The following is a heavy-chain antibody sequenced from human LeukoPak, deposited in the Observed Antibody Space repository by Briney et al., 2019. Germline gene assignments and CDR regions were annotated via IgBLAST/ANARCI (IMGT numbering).Heavy chain of an antibody. J-gene: IGHJ4*02. V-gene: IGHV3-11*01. CDR1: GFTFSDYY. CDR3: ARDSEMATMEKFDC. CDR2: ISSSGSTI. Sequence: GGSLRLSCAASGFTFSDYYMSWIRQAPGKGLEWVSYISSSGSTIYYADSVKGRFTISRDNAKNSLYLQMNSLRAEDTAVYYCARDSEMATMEKFDCWGQGTLVTVSS. D-gene: IGHD5-24*01.